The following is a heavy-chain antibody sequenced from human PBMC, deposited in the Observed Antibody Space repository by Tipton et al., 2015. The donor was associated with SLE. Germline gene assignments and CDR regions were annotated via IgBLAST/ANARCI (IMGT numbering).Heavy chain of an antibody. Sequence: TLSLTCAVYGGSFSGYYWSWIRQPPGKGLEWIGEINDSGSTNYNPSLKSRVTISVDTSKNQFSLKLSSVTAADTAVYYCARGVAVADAFDIWGQGTMVTVSS. V-gene: IGHV4-34*01. D-gene: IGHD6-19*01. CDR1: GGSFSGYY. CDR2: INDSGST. J-gene: IGHJ3*02. CDR3: ARGVAVADAFDI.